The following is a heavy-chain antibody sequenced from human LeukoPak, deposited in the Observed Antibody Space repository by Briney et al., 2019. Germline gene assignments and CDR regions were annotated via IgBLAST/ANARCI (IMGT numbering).Heavy chain of an antibody. Sequence: AGGSLRLSCAASGFTFSSYGMHWVRQGPGKGLEWVAFIKYDGTNKYYADSVKGRFTISRDNSENTLYLQMNSLRAEDTAVYYCARGDWGMYYFDYWGQGVLVTVSS. CDR2: IKYDGTNK. V-gene: IGHV3-30*02. J-gene: IGHJ4*02. CDR3: ARGDWGMYYFDY. CDR1: GFTFSSYG. D-gene: IGHD7-27*01.